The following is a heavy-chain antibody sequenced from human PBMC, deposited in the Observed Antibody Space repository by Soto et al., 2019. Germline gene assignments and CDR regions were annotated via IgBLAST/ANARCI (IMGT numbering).Heavy chain of an antibody. D-gene: IGHD5-18*01. CDR1: GFTFSGYW. Sequence: EVQLVESGGGLVQPGGSLRLSCAASGFTFSGYWMHWVRQAPGKGLVWVSRINSDGSSTSYADSVKGRFTISRDNAKYTLYLQMNSLRAEDTAVYYCARCGYTYGYDGDVWGQGTTVTVSS. J-gene: IGHJ6*02. CDR2: INSDGSST. V-gene: IGHV3-74*01. CDR3: ARCGYTYGYDGDV.